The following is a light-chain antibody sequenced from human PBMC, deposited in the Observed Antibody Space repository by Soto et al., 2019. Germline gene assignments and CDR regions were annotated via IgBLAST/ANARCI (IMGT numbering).Light chain of an antibody. V-gene: IGLV2-14*03. J-gene: IGLJ1*01. Sequence: SALTQPASVSGSPGQSITISCTGTSSDVGAYDYVSWYQQHPDKAPKLMIYEVSNRPSGVSNRFSGSKSVNTATLTISGLQADDEADYYCSSYKSSSTRVFGTGTKVTV. CDR2: EVS. CDR1: SSDVGAYDY. CDR3: SSYKSSSTRV.